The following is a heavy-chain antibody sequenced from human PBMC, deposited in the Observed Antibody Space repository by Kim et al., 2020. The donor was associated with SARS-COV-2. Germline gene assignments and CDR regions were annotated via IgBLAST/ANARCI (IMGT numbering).Heavy chain of an antibody. D-gene: IGHD6-13*01. J-gene: IGHJ2*01. CDR1: GGSISSSSYY. V-gene: IGHV4-39*01. CDR3: ARYRGIAAAGTPIYWYFDL. Sequence: SETLSLTCTVSGGSISSSSYYWGWIRQPPGKGLEWIGSIYYSGSTYYNPSLKSRVTISVDTSKNQFSLKLSSVTAADTAVYYCARYRGIAAAGTPIYWYFDLWGRGTLVTVSS. CDR2: IYYSGST.